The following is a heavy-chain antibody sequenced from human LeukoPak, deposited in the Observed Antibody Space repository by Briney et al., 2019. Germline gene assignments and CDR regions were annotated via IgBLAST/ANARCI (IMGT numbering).Heavy chain of an antibody. D-gene: IGHD3-22*01. Sequence: GESLKISCKGSGYSFTSYWTGWVRQMPGKGLEWMGIIYPGDSDTRYSPSFQGQVTISADKSISTAYLQWSSLKASDTAMYYCARPAPGDSSGYYLDYWGQGTLVTVSS. J-gene: IGHJ4*02. CDR3: ARPAPGDSSGYYLDY. V-gene: IGHV5-51*01. CDR2: IYPGDSDT. CDR1: GYSFTSYW.